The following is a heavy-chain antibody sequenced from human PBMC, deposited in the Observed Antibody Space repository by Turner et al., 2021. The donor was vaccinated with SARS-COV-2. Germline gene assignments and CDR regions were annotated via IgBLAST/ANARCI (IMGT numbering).Heavy chain of an antibody. Sequence: QVQLVESGGGVVQPGRSLRLSCAASGFTFSSYGMHWVRQAPGKGLEWVAVIWYDGSNKYYADSVKGRFTISRDNSKNTLYLQMNSLRAEDTAVYYCARDLEGAMVTYYYGMDVLGQGTTVTVSS. CDR2: IWYDGSNK. CDR1: GFTFSSYG. V-gene: IGHV3-33*01. CDR3: ARDLEGAMVTYYYGMDV. J-gene: IGHJ6*02. D-gene: IGHD5-18*01.